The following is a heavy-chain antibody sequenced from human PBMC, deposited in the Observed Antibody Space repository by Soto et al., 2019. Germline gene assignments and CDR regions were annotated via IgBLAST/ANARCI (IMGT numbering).Heavy chain of an antibody. Sequence: QVQLQESGPGLVKPSQTLSLTCTVSGGSISSGDYYWSWIRQPPGKGLEWIGYIYYSGSTYYNPSRKSRVTISVDTSMNQFSRKLSSVPAADTAVYYCASRAYGDYGWNYFDYWGQGTLVTVSS. V-gene: IGHV4-30-4*01. J-gene: IGHJ4*02. CDR2: IYYSGST. D-gene: IGHD4-17*01. CDR1: GGSISSGDYY. CDR3: ASRAYGDYGWNYFDY.